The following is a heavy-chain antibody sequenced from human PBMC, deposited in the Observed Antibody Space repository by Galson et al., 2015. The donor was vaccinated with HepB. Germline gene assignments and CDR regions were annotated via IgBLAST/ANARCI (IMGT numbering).Heavy chain of an antibody. V-gene: IGHV1-46*01. J-gene: IGHJ4*02. CDR1: GYTFSTYY. D-gene: IGHD6-19*01. CDR3: AREGTSSSGPLDY. Sequence: SVKVSCKASGYTFSTYYMHWVRQAPGHGLQWMGIINPSGTSTTYAQKFQGRPTITRDTSTSRVYMELSSLSSEDTAVYYCAREGTSSSGPLDYWGQGTLVTVSS. CDR2: INPSGTST.